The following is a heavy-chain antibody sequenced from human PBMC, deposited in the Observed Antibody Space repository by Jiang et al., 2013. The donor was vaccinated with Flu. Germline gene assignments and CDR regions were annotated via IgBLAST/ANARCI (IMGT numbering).Heavy chain of an antibody. CDR2: VYYSGTA. CDR3: VRDAGGGYNWFDP. Sequence: GSGLVKPSETLSLTCTVSGASITSAYWNWIRQPPGKGLEWIGYVYYSGTAKYNPSLESRVTISVDTSKNQFSLKLNSVTAADTAMYYCVRDAGGGYNWFDPWGQGTVVTVSS. D-gene: IGHD2-15*01. V-gene: IGHV4-59*01. J-gene: IGHJ5*02. CDR1: GASITSAY.